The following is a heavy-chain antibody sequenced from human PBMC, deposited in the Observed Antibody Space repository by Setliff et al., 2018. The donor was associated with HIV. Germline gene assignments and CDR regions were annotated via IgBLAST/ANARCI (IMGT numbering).Heavy chain of an antibody. CDR2: VYTGGST. CDR1: GGSISSGSYY. V-gene: IGHV4-61*09. Sequence: CTVSGGSISSGSYYWSWIRQPAGKGLEWFGHVYTGGSTYYNASLKSRVTISVDTSKNQFSLKLSSVTAADTAIYYCARLTIAVAGTSYFDSWGQGTLVTVSS. D-gene: IGHD6-19*01. J-gene: IGHJ4*02. CDR3: ARLTIAVAGTSYFDS.